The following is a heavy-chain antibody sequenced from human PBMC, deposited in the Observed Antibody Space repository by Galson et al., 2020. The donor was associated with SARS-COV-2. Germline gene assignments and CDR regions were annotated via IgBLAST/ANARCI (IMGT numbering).Heavy chain of an antibody. CDR3: AGADCSSSSCYLRVYDRRWFDP. V-gene: IGHV3-21*06. J-gene: IGHJ5*02. D-gene: IGHD2-2*01. CDR2: ISSTSKYM. CDR1: GFPFSSYS. Sequence: KIGESLKISCAASGFPFSSYSMNWVRQAPGKGLEWVSSISSTSKYMFYADSVKGRFTISRDNTKNSVYLQMNSLRAEDTAVYYCAGADCSSSSCYLRVYDRRWFDPWGQGTLVTVSS.